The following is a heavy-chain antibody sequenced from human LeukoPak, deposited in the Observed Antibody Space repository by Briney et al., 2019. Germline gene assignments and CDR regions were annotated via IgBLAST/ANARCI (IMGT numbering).Heavy chain of an antibody. D-gene: IGHD5-18*01. V-gene: IGHV1-18*01. CDR1: GYPFISFG. Sequence: GASVKVSCKTSGYPFISFGIAWLRQAPGQGLEWLGWSSPYNGKTEYSQKLQDRVTMTTDPSTSTAYMEMRSLRSDDTAVYYCARDPDKFNGRYSYFDYWGQGTLVTASS. CDR2: SSPYNGKT. CDR3: ARDPDKFNGRYSYFDY. J-gene: IGHJ4*02.